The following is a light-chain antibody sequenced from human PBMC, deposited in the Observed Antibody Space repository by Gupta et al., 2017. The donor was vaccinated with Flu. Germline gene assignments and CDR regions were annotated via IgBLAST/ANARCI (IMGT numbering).Light chain of an antibody. CDR3: QQYENLPSYN. Sequence: DIQMTQSPSPLSASVGDRVTITCQASKDINNYLNWYQQKPGKAPKLLIYDASDWQRGVRSSFSGSGCGKNFAFTITTRQQEDVASYYCQQYENLPSYNFGQGTKVDIK. J-gene: IGKJ2*01. CDR2: DAS. CDR1: KDINNY. V-gene: IGKV1-33*01.